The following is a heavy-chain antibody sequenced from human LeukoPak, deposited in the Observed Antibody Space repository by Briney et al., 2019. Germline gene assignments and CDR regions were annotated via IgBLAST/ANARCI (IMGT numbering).Heavy chain of an antibody. CDR2: ISYDGSNK. CDR3: ARGSAMVTTYRGGNWFDP. Sequence: GGPLRLSCAASEFTFSSYAMHWVRQAPGKGLEWVAVISYDGSNKYYADSVKGRFTISRDNSKNTLYLQMNSLRAEDTAVYYCARGSAMVTTYRGGNWFDPWGQGTLVTVSS. V-gene: IGHV3-30-3*01. D-gene: IGHD5-18*01. CDR1: EFTFSSYA. J-gene: IGHJ5*02.